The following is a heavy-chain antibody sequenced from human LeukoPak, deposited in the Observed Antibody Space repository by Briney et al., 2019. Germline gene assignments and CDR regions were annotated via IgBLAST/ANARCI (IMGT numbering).Heavy chain of an antibody. J-gene: IGHJ4*02. CDR1: GFTFENYW. CDR3: TRDRGAYNLYDY. D-gene: IGHD1-1*01. CDR2: IRSKAYGETA. V-gene: IGHV3-49*03. Sequence: GGSLRLSCAASGFTFENYWMTWIRQAPGKGLEWVGFIRSKAYGETADYAASVKGRFTISRDDSKAIAYLQMNSLKTEDTAVYHCTRDRGAYNLYDYWGQGTLVTVSS.